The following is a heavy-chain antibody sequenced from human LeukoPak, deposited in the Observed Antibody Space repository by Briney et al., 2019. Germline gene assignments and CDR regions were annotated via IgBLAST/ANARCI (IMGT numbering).Heavy chain of an antibody. D-gene: IGHD6-13*01. CDR1: GGSFSGYY. Sequence: TSGTLSLTCAVYGGSFSGYYWSWIRQPPGKGLEWIGEINHSGSTNYNPSLKSRVTISVDTSKNQFSLKLSSVTAADTAVYYCARGVAAAAPYYYYYYYMDVWGKGTTVTVSS. J-gene: IGHJ6*03. CDR2: INHSGST. V-gene: IGHV4-34*01. CDR3: ARGVAAAAPYYYYYYYMDV.